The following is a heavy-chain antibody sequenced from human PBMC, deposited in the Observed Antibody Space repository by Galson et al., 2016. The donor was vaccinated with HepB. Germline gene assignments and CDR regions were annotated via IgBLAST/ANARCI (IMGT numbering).Heavy chain of an antibody. CDR1: GGSISSGSYF. D-gene: IGHD3-10*01. Sequence: TLSLTCTVSGGSISSGSYFCNWIRQPAGKGLEWIGSMFTSGNSNYNTSLKSRVTISLDTSKNQFFLKMSSVTAADTAVYYCAVWFGDVNYWGQGILVTVSS. V-gene: IGHV4-61*02. CDR3: AVWFGDVNY. CDR2: MFTSGNS. J-gene: IGHJ4*02.